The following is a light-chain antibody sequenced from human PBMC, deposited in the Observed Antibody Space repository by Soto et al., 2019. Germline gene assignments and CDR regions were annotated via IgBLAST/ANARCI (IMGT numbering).Light chain of an antibody. J-gene: IGLJ2*01. CDR1: TSNIGSYIL. V-gene: IGLV2-23*01. Sequence: QSALTQPASVSGSPGQSITISCTGTTSNIGSYILVSWYQQHPGKAPKLLIYEASTRPSGVSNRFSGSKSGNTASLTISGLQAEDEADYYCCSYAGNSTYVFGGGTKLTVL. CDR3: CSYAGNSTYV. CDR2: EAS.